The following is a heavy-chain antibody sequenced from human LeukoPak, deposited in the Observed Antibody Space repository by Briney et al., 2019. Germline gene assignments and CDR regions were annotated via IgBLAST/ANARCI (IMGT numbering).Heavy chain of an antibody. J-gene: IGHJ4*02. Sequence: PGGSLRLSCAASGFTVSSNYMSWVRQAPGKGLEWVSVIYSGGSPCYADSVKGRFTISIDNSKNTLYLQINSLRAEDTAVYDCAREPHWFGELSEGNYWGQGTLVTVSS. CDR1: GFTVSSNY. CDR3: AREPHWFGELSEGNY. CDR2: IYSGGSP. V-gene: IGHV3-66*02. D-gene: IGHD3-10*01.